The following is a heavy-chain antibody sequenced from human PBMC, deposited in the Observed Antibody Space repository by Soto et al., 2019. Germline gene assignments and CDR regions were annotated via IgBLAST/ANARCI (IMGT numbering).Heavy chain of an antibody. CDR1: GGTFSSYT. J-gene: IGHJ4*02. CDR3: ARTIDYGSGSYYPDY. D-gene: IGHD3-10*01. CDR2: IIPILGIA. Sequence: SVKVSCKASGGTFSSYTISWVRQAPGQGLEWMGRIIPILGIANYAQKFQGRVTITADKSTSTAYMELSSLRSEDTAVYYCARTIDYGSGSYYPDYWGQGTLVTVSS. V-gene: IGHV1-69*02.